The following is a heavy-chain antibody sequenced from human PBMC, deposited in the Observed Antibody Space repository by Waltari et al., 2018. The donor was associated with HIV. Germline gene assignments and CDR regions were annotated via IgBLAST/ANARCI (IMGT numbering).Heavy chain of an antibody. CDR1: GFTFSSYW. V-gene: IGHV3-74*01. CDR2: INSDGTST. D-gene: IGHD1-26*01. Sequence: EVPLVESGGGLVQPGGSLRLSCAASGFTFSSYWMHWVRQGPGKGLVWVSRINSDGTSTTYADSVRGRFTISRDNAKNTLYLQMNSLRAEDTAVYYCARSEMGATDYWGQGTLVTVSS. CDR3: ARSEMGATDY. J-gene: IGHJ4*02.